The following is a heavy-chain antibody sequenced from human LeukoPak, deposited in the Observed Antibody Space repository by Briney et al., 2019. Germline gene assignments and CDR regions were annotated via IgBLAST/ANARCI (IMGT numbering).Heavy chain of an antibody. CDR2: IYHSGNT. CDR1: GGSISGSYF. CDR3: AKGGYDYMDS. D-gene: IGHD5-12*01. Sequence: SETLSLTCSVSGGSISGSYFWSWIRQPPGKGLEWTGHIYHSGNTYYNPSLKSRVAISIDTSKNQFSLKLSSVTAADTAVYYCAKGGYDYMDSWGQGTLVTVSS. J-gene: IGHJ4*02. V-gene: IGHV4-30-2*02.